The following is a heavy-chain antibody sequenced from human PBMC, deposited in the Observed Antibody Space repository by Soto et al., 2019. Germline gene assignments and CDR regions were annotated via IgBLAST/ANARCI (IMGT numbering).Heavy chain of an antibody. CDR1: GGSISSGGYY. Sequence: PSETLSLTCTVSGGSISSGGYYWSWIRQHPGKGLEWIGYIYYSGSTYYNPSLKSRVTISVDTSKNQFSLKLSSVTAAATAVYYCAIWFGGYDYPIFDYWGQGTLVTVSS. CDR2: IYYSGST. J-gene: IGHJ4*02. D-gene: IGHD5-12*01. V-gene: IGHV4-31*03. CDR3: AIWFGGYDYPIFDY.